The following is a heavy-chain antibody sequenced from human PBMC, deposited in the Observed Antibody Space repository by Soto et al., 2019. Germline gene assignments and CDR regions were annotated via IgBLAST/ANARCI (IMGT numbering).Heavy chain of an antibody. CDR3: ARDLLYGKDGSGTHYYGMDV. V-gene: IGHV4-30-2*01. J-gene: IGHJ6*02. D-gene: IGHD3-10*01. CDR2: TYHSGNP. Sequence: PSETLSHTWDVSGDTISTGGYSWAWIRKPPGKALEWIGHTYHSGNPYYNPSLKSRVTISVDTSKNQFSLKLSSVTAADTAVYYCARDLLYGKDGSGTHYYGMDVWGQGTTVTVSS. CDR1: GDTISTGGYS.